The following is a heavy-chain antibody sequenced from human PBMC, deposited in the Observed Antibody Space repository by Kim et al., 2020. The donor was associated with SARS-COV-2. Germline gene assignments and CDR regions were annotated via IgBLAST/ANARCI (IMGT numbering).Heavy chain of an antibody. D-gene: IGHD2-15*01. V-gene: IGHV4-61*01. J-gene: IGHJ6*01. CDR2: IYYSGST. Sequence: SETLSLTCTVSGGSVSSGSYYWSWIRQPPGKGLEWIGYIYYSGSTNYNPSLKSRVTISVDTSKNQFSLKLSSVTAADTAVYYCARRAREVVAANNYYYYG. CDR3: ARRAREVVAANNYYYYG. CDR1: GGSVSSGSYY.